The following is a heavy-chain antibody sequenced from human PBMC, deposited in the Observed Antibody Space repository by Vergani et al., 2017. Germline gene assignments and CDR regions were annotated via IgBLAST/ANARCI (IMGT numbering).Heavy chain of an antibody. V-gene: IGHV3-66*01. Sequence: EVQLVESGGGLVQPGGSLRLSCAASGFTVSSNYMSWVRQAPGQGLEWVSVIYSGGSTYYADSVKGRFTIARDNSKSTLYLQMNSVGAEDTAVYYCARDHRVGYSDDYYYSMEVWGQGTTVTVSS. D-gene: IGHD5-18*01. CDR1: GFTVSSNY. CDR2: IYSGGST. J-gene: IGHJ6*02. CDR3: ARDHRVGYSDDYYYSMEV.